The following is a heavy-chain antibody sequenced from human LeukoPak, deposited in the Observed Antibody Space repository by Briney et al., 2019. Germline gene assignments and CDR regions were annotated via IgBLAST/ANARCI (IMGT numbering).Heavy chain of an antibody. J-gene: IGHJ4*02. CDR1: GFTFSGYS. D-gene: IGHD1-26*01. CDR3: TSGSYSPNYFDY. CDR2: ISSSSSYI. V-gene: IGHV3-21*04. Sequence: GVSLRLSCAASGFTFSGYSMNWVRQAPGKGLEWVSSISSSSSYIYYADSVKGRFTISRDNAKNSLYLQMNSLKTEDTAVYYCTSGSYSPNYFDYWGQGTLVTVSS.